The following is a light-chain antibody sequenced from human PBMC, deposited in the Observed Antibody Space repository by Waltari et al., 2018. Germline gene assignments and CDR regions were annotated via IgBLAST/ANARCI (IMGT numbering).Light chain of an antibody. CDR1: KLGDKY. V-gene: IGLV3-1*01. CDR2: PDS. J-gene: IGLJ2*01. Sequence: SYELTQPPSVSVSPGQTASLTCAGDKLGDKYACWYQQKPGQSPVLVIYPDSKRPSGIPERFSGSNSGNTATLTISGTQAMDEADYYCQAWDSSTAVFGGGTKLTVL. CDR3: QAWDSSTAV.